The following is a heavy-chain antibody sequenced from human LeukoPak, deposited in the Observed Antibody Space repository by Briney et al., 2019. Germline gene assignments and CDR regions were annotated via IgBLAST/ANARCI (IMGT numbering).Heavy chain of an antibody. CDR2: IKSKTDGGTT. CDR1: GFTFSNAW. Sequence: GGSLRLSCAASGFTFSNAWMSWVRQAPGKGLEWVGRIKSKTDGGTTDYAAPVKGRFTISRDDSKNTLYLQMNSLKTEDTAVYYCTTEGRRYSGSYEEAFDIWGQGTMVTVSS. J-gene: IGHJ3*02. V-gene: IGHV3-15*01. CDR3: TTEGRRYSGSYEEAFDI. D-gene: IGHD1-26*01.